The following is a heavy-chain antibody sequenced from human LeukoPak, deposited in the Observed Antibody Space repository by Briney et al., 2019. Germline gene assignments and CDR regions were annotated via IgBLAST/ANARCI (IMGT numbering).Heavy chain of an antibody. CDR1: GFTFSSFA. Sequence: GGSLRLSCAASGFTFSSFAMNWVRQAPGEGLEGGSTMSGDATSTYYADSVKGRFTIARDNSKNTLYLQMNSLRAVDTAVYYCAKGLERWLQSPFDYWGQGTLVTVSS. V-gene: IGHV3-23*01. CDR3: AKGLERWLQSPFDY. CDR2: MSGDATST. J-gene: IGHJ4*02. D-gene: IGHD5-24*01.